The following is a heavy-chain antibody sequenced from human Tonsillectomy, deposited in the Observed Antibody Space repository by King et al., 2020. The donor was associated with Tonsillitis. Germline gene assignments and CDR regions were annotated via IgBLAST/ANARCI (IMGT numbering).Heavy chain of an antibody. V-gene: IGHV1-69*04. CDR1: GGTFSSYA. CDR2: IIPMFAIA. J-gene: IGHJ6*02. D-gene: IGHD2/OR15-2a*01. CDR3: ARGVGGSTTYYYYGMDV. Sequence: QLVQSGAEVKKPGSSVKVSCKASGGTFSSYAVSWVRQAPGQGLEWMGRIIPMFAIANHAQKFQGRVTITADKSTSTAYMELSSLRSEDTAVYYCARGVGGSTTYYYYGMDVWGQGTTVTVSS.